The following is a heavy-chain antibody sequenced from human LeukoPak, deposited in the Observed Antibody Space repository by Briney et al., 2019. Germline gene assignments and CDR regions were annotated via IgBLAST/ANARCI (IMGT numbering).Heavy chain of an antibody. V-gene: IGHV4-59*01. CDR2: IYSTGVT. J-gene: IGHJ4*02. Sequence: SETLSLTCSVSGDSISRYYWSWVRQPPGKGLEWLGHIYSTGVTKYNPSLKSRGTISVDTSKNQFSLTVTSVTAADTAVYYCARGGGCFDWVIDYWGQGRLVTVSS. CDR1: GDSISRYY. D-gene: IGHD3-9*01. CDR3: ARGGGCFDWVIDY.